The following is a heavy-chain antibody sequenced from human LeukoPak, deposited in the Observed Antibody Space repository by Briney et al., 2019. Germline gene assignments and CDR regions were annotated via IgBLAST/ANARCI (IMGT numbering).Heavy chain of an antibody. CDR1: GGTFSSYA. CDR3: ASDPLHNYYYYGMDV. J-gene: IGHJ6*02. D-gene: IGHD3-10*01. CDR2: IIPILGIA. V-gene: IGHV1-69*04. Sequence: ASVKVSCKASGGTFSSYAISWVRQAPGQGLEWMGRIIPILGIANYAQKFQGRVTITADKSTSTAYMELSSLRSEDTAVYYCASDPLHNYYYYGMDVWGQGITVTVSS.